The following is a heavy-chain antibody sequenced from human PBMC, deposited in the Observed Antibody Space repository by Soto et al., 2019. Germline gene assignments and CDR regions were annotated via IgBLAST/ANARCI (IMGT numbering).Heavy chain of an antibody. D-gene: IGHD3-22*01. V-gene: IGHV1-69*04. CDR1: GGTFSSYT. Sequence: ASVKVSCKASGGTFSSYTISWVRQAPGQGLEWMGRIIPILGIANYAQEFQGRVTITADKSTSTAYMELSSLRSEDTAVYYCARERYDSRGYLDYWGQGTLVTVSS. J-gene: IGHJ4*02. CDR2: IIPILGIA. CDR3: ARERYDSRGYLDY.